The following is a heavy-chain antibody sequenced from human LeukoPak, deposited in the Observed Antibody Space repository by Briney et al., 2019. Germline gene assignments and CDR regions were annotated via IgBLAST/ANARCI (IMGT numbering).Heavy chain of an antibody. D-gene: IGHD1-20*01. Sequence: PGGSLRLSCAASGFTFSSYEMNWVRHAPGKGLEWISYISSSGRTIYYADSVKGRFTISRDNAKNPLYLQMNSLRVEDTAVYYCARGSLTGEYGMDVWGQGTTVTVSS. V-gene: IGHV3-48*03. CDR2: ISSSGRTI. J-gene: IGHJ6*02. CDR1: GFTFSSYE. CDR3: ARGSLTGEYGMDV.